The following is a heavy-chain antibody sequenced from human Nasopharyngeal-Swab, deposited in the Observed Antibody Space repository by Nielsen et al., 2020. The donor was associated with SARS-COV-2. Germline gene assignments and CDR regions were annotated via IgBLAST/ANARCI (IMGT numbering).Heavy chain of an antibody. CDR1: GFTFSSYW. Sequence: GESLKISCAASGFTFSSYWMHWVRQAPGKGLVWVSRINSDGSSTSYADSVKGRFTISRDNAKNTLYLQMNSLTVEDTAVYYCARVTGGYSFDSWGQGTLVTVSS. CDR2: INSDGSST. CDR3: ARVTGGYSFDS. V-gene: IGHV3-74*01. D-gene: IGHD3-22*01. J-gene: IGHJ4*01.